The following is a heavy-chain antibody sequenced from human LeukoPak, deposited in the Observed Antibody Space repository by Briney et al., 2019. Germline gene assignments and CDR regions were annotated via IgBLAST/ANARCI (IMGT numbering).Heavy chain of an antibody. V-gene: IGHV3-11*01. J-gene: IGHJ4*02. CDR2: ISSSSSTI. CDR1: GFSFSDYY. CDR3: ARRNIGATYYFDY. Sequence: GGSLRLSCAASGFSFSDYYMNWIRQAPGGGLECVAYISSSSSTIHYADSVKGRFTISRDNAKNSLFLQMNNLRDEDTAIYYCARRNIGATYYFDYWGQGTLVTVSS. D-gene: IGHD2-15*01.